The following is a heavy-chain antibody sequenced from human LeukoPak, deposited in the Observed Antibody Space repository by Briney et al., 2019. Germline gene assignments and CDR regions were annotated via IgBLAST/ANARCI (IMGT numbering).Heavy chain of an antibody. CDR3: ARDKSYGKFDY. CDR1: GFTVSSNY. Sequence: QPGGSLRLSCAASGFTVSSNYMSWVRQAPGKGLEWVSVIYSGGSTYYAGSVKGRFTISRDNSKNTLCLQMNSLRAEDTAVYYCARDKSYGKFDYWGQGTLVTVSS. CDR2: IYSGGST. J-gene: IGHJ4*02. V-gene: IGHV3-66*02. D-gene: IGHD5-18*01.